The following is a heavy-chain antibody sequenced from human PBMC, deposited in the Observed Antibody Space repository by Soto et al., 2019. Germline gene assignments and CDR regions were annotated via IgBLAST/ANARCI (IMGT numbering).Heavy chain of an antibody. CDR3: SRTTIVRGGAFDI. J-gene: IGHJ3*02. D-gene: IGHD3-10*01. CDR1: GGSISSGGYY. Sequence: PSETLSLTCTVSGGSISSGGYYWSWIRQHPGKGLEWIGYIYYSGSTYYNPSLKSRVTISVDTSKNQFSLKLSSVTAADTAVYYCSRTTIVRGGAFDIWGRGTTVTVSS. CDR2: IYYSGST. V-gene: IGHV4-31*03.